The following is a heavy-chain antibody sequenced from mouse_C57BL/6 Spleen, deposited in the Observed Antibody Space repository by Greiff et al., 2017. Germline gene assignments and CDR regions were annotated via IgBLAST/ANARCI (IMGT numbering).Heavy chain of an antibody. CDR2: IHPNSGST. V-gene: IGHV1-64*01. J-gene: IGHJ4*01. Sequence: QVQLQQPGAELVKPGASVKLSCKASGYTFTSYWMHWVKQRTGQGLEWIGMIHPNSGSTNYNEKFKSKATLTVDKSSSTAYMQLSRLTSEDSAVYYCASSGYYGSSLYYAMDYWGQGTSVTVSS. CDR1: GYTFTSYW. CDR3: ASSGYYGSSLYYAMDY. D-gene: IGHD1-1*01.